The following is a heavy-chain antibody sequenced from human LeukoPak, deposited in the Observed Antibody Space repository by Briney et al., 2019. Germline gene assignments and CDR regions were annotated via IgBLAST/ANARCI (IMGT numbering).Heavy chain of an antibody. CDR2: IKYSGNT. V-gene: IGHV4-39*01. D-gene: IGHD3-9*01. CDR3: ARQRGSSWRYYYMDV. Sequence: PSETLSLTCRVSGDSLISDAYYWGWFRQPPGKGLEWIGSIKYSGNTFYNPSLKTRVTIPVDTSKNQFSLKLSSVIAADTAVYYCARQRGSSWRYYYMDVWGKGTTVTVSS. CDR1: GDSLISDAYY. J-gene: IGHJ6*03.